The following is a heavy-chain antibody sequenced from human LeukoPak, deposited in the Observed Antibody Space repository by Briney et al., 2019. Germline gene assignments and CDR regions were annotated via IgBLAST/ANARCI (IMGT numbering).Heavy chain of an antibody. CDR2: INWNGGNT. V-gene: IGHV3-20*04. Sequence: GGSPRLSCAASGFTFDDYGMSWDRQAPGKGLEWVSGINWNGGNTGYADSVKGRFTISRDNAKNSLYLQMNSLRAEDTALYYCARPIDSSGFPHHAFDIWGQGTMVTVSS. CDR3: ARPIDSSGFPHHAFDI. J-gene: IGHJ3*02. D-gene: IGHD3-22*01. CDR1: GFTFDDYG.